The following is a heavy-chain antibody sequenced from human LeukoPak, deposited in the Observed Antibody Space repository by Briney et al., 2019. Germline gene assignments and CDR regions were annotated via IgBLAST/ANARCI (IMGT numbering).Heavy chain of an antibody. Sequence: PGGSLRLSCTASGFTFSTYGMHWVRQAPGKGLEWVAFIRYDGSNKYYADSVKGRFAISRDNSKNTLYLQMNSLRAEDTAGYYCAKDHSVWYSSSCLDYWGQGTLVTVSS. J-gene: IGHJ4*02. D-gene: IGHD6-13*01. CDR2: IRYDGSNK. CDR1: GFTFSTYG. V-gene: IGHV3-30*02. CDR3: AKDHSVWYSSSCLDY.